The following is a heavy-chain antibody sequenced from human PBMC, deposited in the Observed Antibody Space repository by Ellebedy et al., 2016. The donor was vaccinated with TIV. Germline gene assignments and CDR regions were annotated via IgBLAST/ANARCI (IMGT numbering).Heavy chain of an antibody. V-gene: IGHV1-46*01. CDR2: INPSGGST. J-gene: IGHJ5*02. CDR1: GYTFTSYY. Sequence: ASVKVSCKASGYTFTSYYMHWVRQAPGQGLEWTGIINPSGGSTSYAQKFQGRVTMTRDTSISTAYIELSTLTADDTAVYFCARDKLETSTGYYYNWLDPWGQGTLVTVSS. CDR3: ARDKLETSTGYYYNWLDP. D-gene: IGHD3-22*01.